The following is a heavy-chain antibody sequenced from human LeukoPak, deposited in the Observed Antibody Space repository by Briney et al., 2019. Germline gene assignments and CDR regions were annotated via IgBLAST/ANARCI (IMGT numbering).Heavy chain of an antibody. D-gene: IGHD2-2*01. J-gene: IGHJ6*03. CDR3: ARAYCSSTSCYHYYYYYYMDV. V-gene: IGHV1-2*02. CDR2: INPNSGGT. CDR1: GYTFTSYA. Sequence: GASVKVSCKASGYTFTSYAMNWVRQAPGQGLEWMGWINPNSGGTNYAQKFQGRVTMARDTSISTAYMELSRLRSDDTAVYYCARAYCSSTSCYHYYYYYYMDVWGKGTTVTVSS.